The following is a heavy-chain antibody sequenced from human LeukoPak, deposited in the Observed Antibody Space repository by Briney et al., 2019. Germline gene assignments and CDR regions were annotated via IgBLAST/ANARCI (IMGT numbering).Heavy chain of an antibody. CDR2: IYYSGIT. V-gene: IGHV4-30-4*07. J-gene: IGHJ3*02. Sequence: PSETLSLTCAVSGGSISSGGYSWSWIRQPPGKGLEWIGYIYYSGITYYNPSLKSRVTISVDTSKKQFSLKLSSVTAADTAFYYCARYIVSYPHDAFDIWGQGTMVTVSS. CDR1: GGSISSGGYS. D-gene: IGHD1-26*01. CDR3: ARYIVSYPHDAFDI.